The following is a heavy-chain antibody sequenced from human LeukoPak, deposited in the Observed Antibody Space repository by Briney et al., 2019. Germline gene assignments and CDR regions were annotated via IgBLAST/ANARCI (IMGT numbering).Heavy chain of an antibody. CDR3: ARVLVVPAAIAGHYYYGMDV. D-gene: IGHD2-2*02. CDR1: GFTFSAYA. V-gene: IGHV3-69-1*01. Sequence: GGSLRLSCEASGFTFSAYAMTWVRQAPGKGLEWVSSIGSDNKPHYSESVKGRFTISRDNAKNSLYLQMNSLRAEDTAVYYCARVLVVPAAIAGHYYYGMDVWGQGTTVTVSS. CDR2: IGSDNKP. J-gene: IGHJ6*02.